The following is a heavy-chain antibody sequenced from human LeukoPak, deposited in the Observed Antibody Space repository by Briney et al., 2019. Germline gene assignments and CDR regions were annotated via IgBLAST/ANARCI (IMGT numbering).Heavy chain of an antibody. V-gene: IGHV3-30*18. CDR2: ISYDGSNK. D-gene: IGHD2-2*01. CDR3: AKDRIRYCSSTSCSASGFDY. CDR1: GFTFSSYG. J-gene: IGHJ4*02. Sequence: GGSLRLSCAASGFTFSSYGMHWVRQAPGKGLEWVAVISYDGSNKYYADSVKGRFTISRDNSKNTLYLQMNSLRAEDTAVYYCAKDRIRYCSSTSCSASGFDYWGQGTLVTVSS.